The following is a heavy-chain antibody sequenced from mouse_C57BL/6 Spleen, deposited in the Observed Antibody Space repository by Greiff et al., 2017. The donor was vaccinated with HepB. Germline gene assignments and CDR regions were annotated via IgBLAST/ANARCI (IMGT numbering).Heavy chain of an antibody. J-gene: IGHJ4*01. V-gene: IGHV1-5*01. CDR3: TRLAGWLRYAMDY. CDR2: IYPGNSDT. CDR1: GYTFTSYW. D-gene: IGHD1-2*01. Sequence: EVQLQQSGTVLARPGASVKMSCKTSGYTFTSYWMHWVKQRPGQGLEWIGAIYPGNSDTSYNQKFKGKAKLTAVTSASTAYMELSSLTNEDSAVYYCTRLAGWLRYAMDYWGQGTSVTVSS.